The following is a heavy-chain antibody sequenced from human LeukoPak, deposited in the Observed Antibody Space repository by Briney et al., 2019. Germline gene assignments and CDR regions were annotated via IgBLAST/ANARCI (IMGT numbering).Heavy chain of an antibody. Sequence: SVKVSCKASGGTFSSYAISWVRQAPGQGLEWMGGIIPIFGTANYAQKFQGRVTITADESTSTAYMELSSLRSEDTAVYYCARSGGGIVGWRNFDYWGQGTLVTVSS. CDR1: GGTFSSYA. D-gene: IGHD1-26*01. V-gene: IGHV1-69*13. J-gene: IGHJ4*02. CDR3: ARSGGGIVGWRNFDY. CDR2: IIPIFGTA.